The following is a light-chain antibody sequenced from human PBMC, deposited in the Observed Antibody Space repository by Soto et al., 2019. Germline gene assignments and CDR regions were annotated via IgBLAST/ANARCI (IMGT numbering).Light chain of an antibody. V-gene: IGLV2-14*01. J-gene: IGLJ1*01. Sequence: QSALTQPASVSGSPGQSITISCTGTSSDVGGYNYVSWYQQHPGKAPKLMIYDVSNRPSGVSNRFSGSKSGNTASLTISGLQAEDEAEYYCSSYTSSSTLVVFGTGTKVTVL. CDR2: DVS. CDR1: SSDVGGYNY. CDR3: SSYTSSSTLVV.